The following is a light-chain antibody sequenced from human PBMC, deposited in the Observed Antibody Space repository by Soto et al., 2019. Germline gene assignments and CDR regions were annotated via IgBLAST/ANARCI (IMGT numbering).Light chain of an antibody. CDR3: QQYDNSPWT. CDR1: QSVSSSY. V-gene: IGKV3-20*01. CDR2: GAS. Sequence: EIVLTQSPGTLSLSPGEGATLSCRASQSVSSSYLAWYQQKPGQAPRLLIYGASSRATGIPDRFSGGGSGTDFTLTICRLEPEDFAVYYCQQYDNSPWTFGQGTKVEIK. J-gene: IGKJ1*01.